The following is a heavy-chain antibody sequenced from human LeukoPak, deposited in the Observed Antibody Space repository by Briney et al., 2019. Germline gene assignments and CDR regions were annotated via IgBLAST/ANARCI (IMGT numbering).Heavy chain of an antibody. D-gene: IGHD3-22*01. CDR1: GFTVSSKY. V-gene: IGHV3-53*01. Sequence: PGGSLRLSCAASGFTVSSKYMSWVRRAPGKGREWVSVIYSGGATYYADSVKGRFTVSRDNSKNTVYLQMNSLRAEDTAIYYCARERDSSGYILAYWGQGTLVTVSS. CDR3: ARERDSSGYILAY. J-gene: IGHJ4*02. CDR2: IYSGGAT.